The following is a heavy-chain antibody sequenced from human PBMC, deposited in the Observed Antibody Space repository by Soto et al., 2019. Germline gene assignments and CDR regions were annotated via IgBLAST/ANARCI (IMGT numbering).Heavy chain of an antibody. CDR2: IYYSGST. Sequence: PSETLSLTCTVSGGSISSYYWSWIRQPPGKGLEWIGSIYYSGSTYYNPSLKSRVTISVDTSKNQFSLKLSSVTAADTAVYYCARHEAPSGWYFDYWGQGTLVTVSS. D-gene: IGHD6-19*01. V-gene: IGHV4-59*05. J-gene: IGHJ4*02. CDR1: GGSISSYY. CDR3: ARHEAPSGWYFDY.